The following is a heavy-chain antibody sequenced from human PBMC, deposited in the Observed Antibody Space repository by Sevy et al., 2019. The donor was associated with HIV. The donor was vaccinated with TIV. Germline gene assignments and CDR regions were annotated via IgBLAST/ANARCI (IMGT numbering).Heavy chain of an antibody. CDR1: GFKFSTNA. CDR3: ARDTTYHDYYYYYGMDV. J-gene: IGHJ6*02. D-gene: IGHD1-1*01. Sequence: GGSLRLSCAASGFKFSTNAMHWVRQAPGKVLEWVAVISYDGSNKYYADSVKGRFTISRDNSKNTLSLQMNSLRAEDTAVYYCARDTTYHDYYYYYGMDVWGQGTTVTVSS. CDR2: ISYDGSNK. V-gene: IGHV3-30-3*01.